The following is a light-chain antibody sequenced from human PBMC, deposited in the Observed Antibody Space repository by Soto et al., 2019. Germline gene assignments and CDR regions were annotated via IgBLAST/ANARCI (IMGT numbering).Light chain of an antibody. CDR3: QQRSYWPFT. CDR1: ESISKS. Sequence: IVLTQSPVTLSLSPGERATLSCRASESISKSLAWYQQRRGQPPRLLMYDVSNTASDLPARFSGSGSGTDFTLTISSLEPEDFAVYYCQQRSYWPFTFGPGTKV. J-gene: IGKJ3*01. V-gene: IGKV3-11*01. CDR2: DVS.